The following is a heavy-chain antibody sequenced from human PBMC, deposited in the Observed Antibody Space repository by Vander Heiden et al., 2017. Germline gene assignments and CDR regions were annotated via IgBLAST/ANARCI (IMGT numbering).Heavy chain of an antibody. J-gene: IGHJ4*02. CDR2: ISYDGSNK. CDR3: AKDTVVVPAASED. D-gene: IGHD2-2*01. Sequence: QVQLVESGGGVVKSGRSLRLSCAASGFTFSSYGMHWVRQAPGKGLEWVAVISYDGSNKYYADSVKGRFTISRDNSKNTLYLQMNSLRAEDTAVYYCAKDTVVVPAASEDWGQGTLVTVSS. CDR1: GFTFSSYG. V-gene: IGHV3-30*18.